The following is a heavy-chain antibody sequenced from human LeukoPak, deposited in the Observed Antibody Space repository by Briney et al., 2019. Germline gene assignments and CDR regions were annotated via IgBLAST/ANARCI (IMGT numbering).Heavy chain of an antibody. CDR1: GGSISSGSYY. CDR2: IYTSGST. D-gene: IGHD6-19*01. Sequence: PSETLSLTCTVSGGSISSGSYYWSWIRQPAGKGLEWIGRIYTSGSTNYNPSLKSRVTISVDTSKNQFSLKLSSVTAADTAVYYCARGTEAVALYYYYYVDVWGKGTTVTVSS. V-gene: IGHV4-61*02. CDR3: ARGTEAVALYYYYYVDV. J-gene: IGHJ6*03.